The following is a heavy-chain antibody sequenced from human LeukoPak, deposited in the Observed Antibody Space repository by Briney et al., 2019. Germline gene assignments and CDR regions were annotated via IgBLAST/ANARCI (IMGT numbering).Heavy chain of an antibody. CDR1: GFTFSSYS. Sequence: GGSLRLSCAASGFTFSSYSMNWVRQAPGKGLEWVSSISSSSSYIYYADSVKGRFTISRDNAKNSLYLQMNSLRAEDTAVYYCARDHDYGDYPDAFDIWGQGTMVTVSS. V-gene: IGHV3-21*01. J-gene: IGHJ3*02. CDR2: ISSSSSYI. D-gene: IGHD4-17*01. CDR3: ARDHDYGDYPDAFDI.